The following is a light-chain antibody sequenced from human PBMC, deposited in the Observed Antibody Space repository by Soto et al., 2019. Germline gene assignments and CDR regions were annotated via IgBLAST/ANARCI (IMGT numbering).Light chain of an antibody. V-gene: IGLV1-44*01. Sequence: QSVLTQPTSVSGTPGQRVIISCSGSSSNIGSNAVNWYQQLPGTAPKLLMASSNQRPSGVPDRFSGPKSGTSASLAISGLQSEDEADYYCATWDDSLNGVVFGGGTKLTVL. J-gene: IGLJ2*01. CDR3: ATWDDSLNGVV. CDR1: SSNIGSNA. CDR2: SSN.